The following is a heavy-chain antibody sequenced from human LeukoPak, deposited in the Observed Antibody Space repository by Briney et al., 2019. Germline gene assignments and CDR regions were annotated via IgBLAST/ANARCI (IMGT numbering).Heavy chain of an antibody. CDR2: IYYSGST. V-gene: IGHV4-59*01. CDR3: ARGDIVASTIDY. CDR1: GGSISSYY. D-gene: IGHD5-12*01. Sequence: SETLSLTCTVSGGSISSYYWSWIRLPPGKGLEWIGYIYYSGSTNYNPSLKSRVTISVDTSKNRFSLKLSSVTAADTAVYYCARGDIVASTIDYWGQGTLVTVSS. J-gene: IGHJ4*02.